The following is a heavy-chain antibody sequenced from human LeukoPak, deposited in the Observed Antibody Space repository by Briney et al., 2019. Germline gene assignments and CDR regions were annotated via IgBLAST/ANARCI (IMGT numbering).Heavy chain of an antibody. J-gene: IGHJ2*01. D-gene: IGHD2-15*01. CDR2: IYSSGST. CDR1: GGSLSSYY. CDR3: ARSRRYPIWSFDL. V-gene: IGHV4-4*07. Sequence: SETLSLTCMHSGGSLSSYYWSWIRQPPGEGLEWIGRIYSSGSTNYNPSLKSRVTMSVDTSKSPYSLKLSSVSAADTAVYYCARSRRYPIWSFDLWGQGTLVTVSS.